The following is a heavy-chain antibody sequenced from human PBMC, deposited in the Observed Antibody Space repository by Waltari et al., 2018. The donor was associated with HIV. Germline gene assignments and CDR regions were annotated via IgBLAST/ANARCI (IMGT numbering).Heavy chain of an antibody. CDR3: ARIQGRTGYYYYYGMDV. J-gene: IGHJ6*02. CDR1: GFSLETRGMC. V-gene: IGHV2-70*15. D-gene: IGHD3-9*01. CDR2: IDWDEDT. Sequence: QVTLRESGPALVKPTQTLTLTCSFSGFSLETRGMCVSWIRQPTGKALEWLARIDWDEDTYHNTSLRTRLTISKDTSKNQVVLTMTNVDPVDTATYYCARIQGRTGYYYYYGMDVWGQGTTVTVSS.